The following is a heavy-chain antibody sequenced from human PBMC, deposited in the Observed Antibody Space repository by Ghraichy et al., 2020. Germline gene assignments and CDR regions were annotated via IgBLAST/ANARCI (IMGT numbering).Heavy chain of an antibody. J-gene: IGHJ4*02. CDR1: GFTFSDYY. CDR2: ISSSGSTI. Sequence: HSCAASGFTFSDYYMSWIRQAPGKGLEWVSYISSSGSTIYYADSVKGRFTISRDNAKNSLYLQMNSLRAEDTAVYYCARSARLLTDYYFDYWGQGTLVTVSS. V-gene: IGHV3-11*01. CDR3: ARSARLLTDYYFDY. D-gene: IGHD1-26*01.